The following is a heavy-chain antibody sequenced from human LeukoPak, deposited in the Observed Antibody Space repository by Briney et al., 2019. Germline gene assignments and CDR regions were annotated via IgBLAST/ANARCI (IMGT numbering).Heavy chain of an antibody. V-gene: IGHV1-46*01. CDR1: GYIFTSYY. D-gene: IGHD6-13*01. CDR2: INPSGDNT. CDR3: VSSIAAAPFDS. J-gene: IGHJ4*02. Sequence: ASVKVSCKASGYIFTSYYIHWVRQAPGQGLEWMGIINPSGDNTNYAQKFKGRVTMTRDTSTSTVYLELSSLRSEDTAVYYCVSSIAAAPFDSWGKGTLVTVSS.